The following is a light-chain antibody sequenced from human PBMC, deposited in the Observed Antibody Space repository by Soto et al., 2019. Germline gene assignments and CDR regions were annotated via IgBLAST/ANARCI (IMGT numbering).Light chain of an antibody. Sequence: DIQMTQSPSTLSASVVDTVTITCLASQTISGWLSWYQQRPGKAPNLLIFDASTLESVVPSRFSGSGSGTDFTLTISSLEPEDFAVYYCQQRSNWPPVFGGGTKVDIK. CDR2: DAS. CDR1: QTISGW. V-gene: IGKV1-5*01. CDR3: QQRSNWPPV. J-gene: IGKJ4*01.